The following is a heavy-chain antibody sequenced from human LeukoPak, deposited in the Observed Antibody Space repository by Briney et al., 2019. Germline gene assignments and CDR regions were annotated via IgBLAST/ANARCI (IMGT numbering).Heavy chain of an antibody. CDR1: GFTFDDYA. D-gene: IGHD3-3*01. J-gene: IGHJ4*02. CDR3: AKDKGPYYDLLYYFDY. CDR2: ISWNSGSI. Sequence: GGSLRLSCAGSGFTFDDYAMHWVRQAPGKGLEWVSGISWNSGSIGYADSVKGRFTISRDNAKNSLYLQMNSLRAEDTALYYCAKDKGPYYDLLYYFDYWGQGTLVTVSS. V-gene: IGHV3-9*01.